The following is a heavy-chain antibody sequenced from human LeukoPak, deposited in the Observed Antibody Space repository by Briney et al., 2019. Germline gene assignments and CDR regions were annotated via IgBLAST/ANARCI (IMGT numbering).Heavy chain of an antibody. D-gene: IGHD6-19*01. V-gene: IGHV5-51*01. CDR2: IYPGDSDT. CDR3: ARHLGIAVGGYDY. CDR1: GYSFTSYF. J-gene: IGHJ4*02. Sequence: GESLKISCKGSGYSFTSYFIGWLRQMPEKGLEWMGIIYPGDSDTRYSPSFQGQVTISADKSISTAYLQWSSLKASDTAMYYCARHLGIAVGGYDYWGQGTLVTVSS.